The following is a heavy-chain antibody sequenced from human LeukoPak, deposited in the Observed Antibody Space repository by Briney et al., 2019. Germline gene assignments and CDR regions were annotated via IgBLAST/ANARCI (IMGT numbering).Heavy chain of an antibody. CDR1: GCSLSSYY. V-gene: IGHV4-59*01. Sequence: PSETLSLTCTVSGCSLSSYYWSWIRQPPGKGLEWIGYIYYSGSTNYNPSLKSRVTISVDTSKNQFSLKLSSVTAADTAVYYCARGDPTTGDPMFDYWGQGTLVTVSS. CDR3: ARGDPTTGDPMFDY. D-gene: IGHD3-16*01. CDR2: IYYSGST. J-gene: IGHJ4*02.